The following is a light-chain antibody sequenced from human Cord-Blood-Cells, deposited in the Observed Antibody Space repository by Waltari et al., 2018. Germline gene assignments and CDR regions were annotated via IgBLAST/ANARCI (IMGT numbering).Light chain of an antibody. Sequence: QSALTQPASVSGSPGQSITISCTGTSSDVGGYNLVSWYQQQPAKAPKLMIYEGSKRPSGVSNRFSGSKSGNTASLTISGLQAEDEADYYCCSYAGSSTWVFGGGTKLTVL. CDR1: SSDVGGYNL. V-gene: IGLV2-23*01. CDR2: EGS. J-gene: IGLJ3*02. CDR3: CSYAGSSTWV.